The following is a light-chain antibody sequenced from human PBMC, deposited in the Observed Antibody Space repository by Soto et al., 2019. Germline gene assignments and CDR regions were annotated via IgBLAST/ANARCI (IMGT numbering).Light chain of an antibody. V-gene: IGKV3-20*01. Sequence: EIVLTQSPGPLSLSPGERATLSCMASQSVSSSYLAWYQQKPGQAPRLLIYGASSRATGIPDRFSGSGSGTDFTLTISRLEPEDFAVYYCQQYNYLITLGQGTRLEIK. J-gene: IGKJ5*01. CDR1: QSVSSSY. CDR3: QQYNYLIT. CDR2: GAS.